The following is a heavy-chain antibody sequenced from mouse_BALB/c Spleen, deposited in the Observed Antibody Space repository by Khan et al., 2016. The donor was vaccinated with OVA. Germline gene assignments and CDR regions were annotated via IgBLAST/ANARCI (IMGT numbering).Heavy chain of an antibody. V-gene: IGHV2-9*02. CDR3: ARPYYGSAWFAY. CDR1: GFSLTNYG. CDR2: LWAGGTT. D-gene: IGHD1-1*01. Sequence: QMQLEESGPGLVAPSQSLSITCTVSGFSLTNYGVHWVRQPPGKGLEWLGVLWAGGTTNYNSALMSRLSISKDNSKNQVFLKMNSLQTDDTAMYYCARPYYGSAWFAYWGQGTLVTVSA. J-gene: IGHJ3*01.